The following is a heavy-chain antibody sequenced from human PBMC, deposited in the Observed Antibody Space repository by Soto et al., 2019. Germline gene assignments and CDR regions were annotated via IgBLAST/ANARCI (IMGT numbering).Heavy chain of an antibody. Sequence: QIQLMQSGAEVKKPGASVKVSCKASGYTFTSYGIHWVRQAPGQRLEWTGWINAGNGNTKYSEKFQGRVTITRDTSASTAYLGLSSLRSEDTAVYYCARDPNYSSSYYHHYYYGMDVWGQGTTVTVSS. CDR2: INAGNGNT. V-gene: IGHV1-3*01. J-gene: IGHJ6*02. CDR1: GYTFTSYG. CDR3: ARDPNYSSSYYHHYYYGMDV. D-gene: IGHD3-22*01.